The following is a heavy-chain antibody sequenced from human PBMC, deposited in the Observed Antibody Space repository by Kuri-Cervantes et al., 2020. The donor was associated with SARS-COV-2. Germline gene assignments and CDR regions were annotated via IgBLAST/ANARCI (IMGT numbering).Heavy chain of an antibody. J-gene: IGHJ4*02. CDR3: ARPAETGTRFDY. CDR1: GFTFDDYG. D-gene: IGHD1-1*01. V-gene: IGHV3-21*01. CDR2: ISSSSSYI. Sequence: ETLSLTCAASGFTFDDYGMSWVRQAPGKGLEWVSSISSSSSYIYYADSVKGRFTISRDNAKNSLYLQMNSLRAEDTAVYYCARPAETGTRFDYWGQGTLVTVSS.